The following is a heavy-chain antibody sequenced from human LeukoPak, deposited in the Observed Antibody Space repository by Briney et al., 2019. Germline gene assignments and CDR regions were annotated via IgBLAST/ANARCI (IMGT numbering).Heavy chain of an antibody. CDR2: IKADGSEK. CDR3: ARESSVVRGVITDFDY. J-gene: IGHJ4*02. V-gene: IGHV3-7*01. CDR1: GFTVSSNY. Sequence: PGGSLRLSCAASGFTVSSNYMSWVRQAPGKGLEWVANIKADGSEKFYVDSVKGRFTISRDNAKNSLYLQMNSLRAEDTAVYYCARESSVVRGVITDFDYWGQGTLVTVSS. D-gene: IGHD3-10*01.